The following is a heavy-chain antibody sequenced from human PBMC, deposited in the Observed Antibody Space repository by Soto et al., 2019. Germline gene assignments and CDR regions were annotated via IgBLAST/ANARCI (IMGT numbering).Heavy chain of an antibody. CDR3: AAYDSEGYFDY. CDR2: VYFSGST. D-gene: IGHD3-22*01. J-gene: IGHJ4*02. V-gene: IGHV4-59*01. Sequence: SETLSLTCTVSGDSITNFHRSWIRQPPGKGLEWIGYVYFSGSTKYNPSFKSRVTMSIDTSKNEFSLRLISVTAADSAAYFCAAYDSEGYFDYWGQGALVTVSS. CDR1: GDSITNFH.